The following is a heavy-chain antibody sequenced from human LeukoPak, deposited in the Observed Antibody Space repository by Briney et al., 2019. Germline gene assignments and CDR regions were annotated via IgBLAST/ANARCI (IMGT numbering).Heavy chain of an antibody. V-gene: IGHV4-39*01. CDR3: ARGMGATREIFDY. CDR2: IYYSGST. J-gene: IGHJ4*02. Sequence: PSQTLSLTCTVASASISSSSYYWGWLRQPPGKGLEWIGSIYYSGSTYYNPSLKSRVTISVDTSKNQFSLKLSSVTAADTAVYYCARGMGATREIFDYWGQGTLVTVSS. D-gene: IGHD1-26*01. CDR1: SASISSSSYY.